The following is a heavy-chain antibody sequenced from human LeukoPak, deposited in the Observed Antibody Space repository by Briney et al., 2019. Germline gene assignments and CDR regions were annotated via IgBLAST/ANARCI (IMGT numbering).Heavy chain of an antibody. J-gene: IGHJ4*02. D-gene: IGHD6-19*01. CDR2: ISGSDGNT. CDR3: AKDITIAVAGIFDY. V-gene: IGHV3-23*01. Sequence: GGSLRLSCAASGFTFSSYAMSWVRQAPGKGLEWVSGISGSDGNTYYADSVKGRFTISRDKSKSTLYLQINSLRAEDTAVYYCAKDITIAVAGIFDYWGQGTLVTVSS. CDR1: GFTFSSYA.